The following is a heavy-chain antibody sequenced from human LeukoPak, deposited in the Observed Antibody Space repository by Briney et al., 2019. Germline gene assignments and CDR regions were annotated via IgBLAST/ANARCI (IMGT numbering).Heavy chain of an antibody. D-gene: IGHD3-10*01. CDR3: ARRRISMVRGVIVPHFDF. J-gene: IGHJ4*02. Sequence: SETLSLTCTVSGGSISSSSYYWGWIRQSPGKGLEWIGSVYYSGSTYYNPSLKSRVTISVDTSKNQFSLKLSSVTAADTAVYYCARRRISMVRGVIVPHFDFWGQGTLVTVSS. V-gene: IGHV4-39*01. CDR1: GGSISSSSYY. CDR2: VYYSGST.